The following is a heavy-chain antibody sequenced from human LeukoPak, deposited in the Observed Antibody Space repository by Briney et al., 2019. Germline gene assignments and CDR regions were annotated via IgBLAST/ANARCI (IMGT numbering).Heavy chain of an antibody. V-gene: IGHV3-30*04. CDR1: GFTFSSYA. J-gene: IGHJ4*02. CDR3: ARDYGGSSPFDY. Sequence: GGSLRLSCAASGFTFSSYAMHWVRQAPGKGLEWVAVISYDGSNKYYADSVKGRFTISRDNCKNTLYLQMNSLRAEDTAVYYCARDYGGSSPFDYWGQGTLVTVSS. CDR2: ISYDGSNK. D-gene: IGHD4-23*01.